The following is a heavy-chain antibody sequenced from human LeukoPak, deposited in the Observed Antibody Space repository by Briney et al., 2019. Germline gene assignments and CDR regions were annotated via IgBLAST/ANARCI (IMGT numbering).Heavy chain of an antibody. CDR2: ISAYNGNT. V-gene: IGHV1-18*01. CDR1: GYTFTSYG. Sequence: ASVKVSCKASGYTFTSYGISWVRQAPGQGLEWTGWISAYNGNTNYAQKLQGRVTMTTDTSTSTAYMELRSLRSDDTAVYYCARDGPSWGDGDYGMDVWGQGTTVTVSS. CDR3: ARDGPSWGDGDYGMDV. D-gene: IGHD3-16*01. J-gene: IGHJ6*02.